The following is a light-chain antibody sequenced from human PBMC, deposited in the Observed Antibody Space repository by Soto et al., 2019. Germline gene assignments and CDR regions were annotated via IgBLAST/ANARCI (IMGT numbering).Light chain of an antibody. CDR2: SAS. J-gene: IGKJ5*01. V-gene: IGKV3-20*01. Sequence: IVLPQSPCTLSLSPAARGTLSCRVSQNLGTLYLAGFQQKSGQAPRLLIYSASRRATGIPDRFTGSGSGTDFTLTINRVEPEDFAVYYCQQYGYSFWTFGQGTRLENK. CDR3: QQYGYSFWT. CDR1: QNLGTLY.